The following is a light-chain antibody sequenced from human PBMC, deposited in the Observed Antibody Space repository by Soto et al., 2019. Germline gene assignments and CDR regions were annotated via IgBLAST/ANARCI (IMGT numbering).Light chain of an antibody. V-gene: IGKV3-20*01. CDR1: QSVSSSY. J-gene: IGKJ2*01. CDR3: QQYGSSPKYT. CDR2: GAS. Sequence: EIVLTQSPGTLSLSPGERATLSCRASQSVSSSYLAWYQQKPGQAPRLLIYGASSRATGIPDRFSGSGSGTDLTLTISRLEPEDFAVYYCQQYGSSPKYTFRQGTKLEIK.